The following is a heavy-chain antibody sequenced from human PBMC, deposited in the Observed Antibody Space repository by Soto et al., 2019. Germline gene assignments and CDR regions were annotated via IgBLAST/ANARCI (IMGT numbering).Heavy chain of an antibody. J-gene: IGHJ4*02. CDR2: IYWDDDK. CDR3: AHIVVAGLGYYFDY. D-gene: IGHD6-19*01. V-gene: IGHV2-5*02. Sequence: QITLKESGPTLVKPTQTLTLTCTFSGFSLSSTRMAVGWIRQPPGKALEWLALIYWDDDKRYSPFLKSRLTITKDTSKNPAVLTMSTLDPVDTARYYCAHIVVAGLGYYFDYWGQGTLVTVSS. CDR1: GFSLSSTRMA.